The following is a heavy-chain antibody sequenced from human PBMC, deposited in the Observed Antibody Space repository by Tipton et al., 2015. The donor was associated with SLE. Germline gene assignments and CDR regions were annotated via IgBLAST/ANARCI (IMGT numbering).Heavy chain of an antibody. CDR2: INPSGGST. Sequence: QSGAEVKKPGASVKVSCKASGYPFNSYYMHWVRQAPGQGLEWMGIINPSGGSTSYAQKFQGRVTMTRDTSTSTVYMELSSLRSEDTAVYYCAREREEWLVLDYWGQGTLVTVSS. D-gene: IGHD6-19*01. CDR3: AREREEWLVLDY. V-gene: IGHV1-46*02. CDR1: GYPFNSYY. J-gene: IGHJ4*02.